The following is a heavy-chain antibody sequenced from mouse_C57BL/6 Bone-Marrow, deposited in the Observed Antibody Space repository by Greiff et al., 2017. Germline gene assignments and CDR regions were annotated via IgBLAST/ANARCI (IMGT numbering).Heavy chain of an antibody. CDR3: GYGYDAGCAY. J-gene: IGHJ3*01. CDR1: GYTFTSYG. V-gene: IGHV1-81*01. CDR2: IYPRRGNT. Sequence: VQLQQSGAELARPGASVQLSCKASGYTFTSYGLSWVKQRTGQGLEWIGEIYPRRGNTYYNEKFKGKATLTADKSYRTAYLALRSLTSADSAVYFCGYGYDAGCAYWGQGTLGTVSA. D-gene: IGHD2-2*01.